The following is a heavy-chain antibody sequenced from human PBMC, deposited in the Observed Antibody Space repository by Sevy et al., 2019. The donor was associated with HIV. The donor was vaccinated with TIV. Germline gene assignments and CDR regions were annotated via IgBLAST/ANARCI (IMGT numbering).Heavy chain of an antibody. CDR3: VREAYCGGDCPMYLDY. CDR2: ISVYNGHT. V-gene: IGHV1-18*01. D-gene: IGHD2-21*02. CDR1: GYSFSNYG. Sequence: ASVKVSCKTSGYSFSNYGITWVRQAPGLGLEWMGWISVYNGHTNYAQKFQGRVTMTTDTSTSTVYMDLRSLRSDDTAVYYCVREAYCGGDCPMYLDYWGQGTLVTVSS. J-gene: IGHJ4*02.